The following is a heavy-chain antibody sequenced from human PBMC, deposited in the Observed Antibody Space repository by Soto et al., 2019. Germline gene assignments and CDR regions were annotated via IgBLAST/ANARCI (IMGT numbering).Heavy chain of an antibody. Sequence: GGSLRLSCEGSGFTFRSHSMNWVRQAPGRGLEWVASISTSSSFIYYGDSVRGRFIISRDNAKNSLELQMDSLRVEDTAVYYCARENKDVNKSTSISSGFHGMDVWGQGITVTVSS. CDR1: GFTFRSHS. D-gene: IGHD2-2*01. CDR3: ARENKDVNKSTSISSGFHGMDV. J-gene: IGHJ6*02. CDR2: ISTSSSFI. V-gene: IGHV3-21*01.